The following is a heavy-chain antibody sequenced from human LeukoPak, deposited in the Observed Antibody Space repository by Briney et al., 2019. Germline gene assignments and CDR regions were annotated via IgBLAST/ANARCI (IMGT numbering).Heavy chain of an antibody. D-gene: IGHD3-3*01. V-gene: IGHV1-69*06. Sequence: SVKVSCKASGGTFSRYAINWVRQAPGQGLEWMGGIIPIFGTVNYAQKFQGRVTITADKSTSTAYMELSSLRSEDTAVYFCARSLFRFLEWSYRSYYYYYMDVWGKGTTVTVSS. CDR3: ARSLFRFLEWSYRSYYYYYMDV. J-gene: IGHJ6*03. CDR2: IIPIFGTV. CDR1: GGTFSRYA.